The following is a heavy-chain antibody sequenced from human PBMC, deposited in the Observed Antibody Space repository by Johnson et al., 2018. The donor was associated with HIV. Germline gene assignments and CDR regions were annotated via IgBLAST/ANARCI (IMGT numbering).Heavy chain of an antibody. J-gene: IGHJ3*02. CDR1: HFTFGAYA. CDR2: ASYDGDNK. CDR3: ARGAAVSGTLVDPLDI. Sequence: QVQLVESGGGVVQPGKSLRLSCAASHFTFGAYAIHWVRLAPGKGLEWVAVASYDGDNKYYADSVNGRFTISKDNSKDTLYMEMNNLRLEDTAVYYCARGAAVSGTLVDPLDIWGRGTMVTVSS. D-gene: IGHD1-26*01. V-gene: IGHV3-30-3*01.